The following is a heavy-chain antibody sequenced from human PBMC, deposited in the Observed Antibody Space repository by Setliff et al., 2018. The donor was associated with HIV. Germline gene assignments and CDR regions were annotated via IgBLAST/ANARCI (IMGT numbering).Heavy chain of an antibody. CDR1: GFTFTNYA. Sequence: ASVKVSCKASGFTFTNYAIHWVRQAPGQRLEWMGWINVDSGNTKYLQDLQGRVTITKDRSASTAYMEVSNLRSEDMAVYYCARGGRSTVATWAWFDPWGQGTLVTVSS. V-gene: IGHV1-3*03. CDR3: ARGGRSTVATWAWFDP. CDR2: INVDSGNT. J-gene: IGHJ5*02. D-gene: IGHD4-4*01.